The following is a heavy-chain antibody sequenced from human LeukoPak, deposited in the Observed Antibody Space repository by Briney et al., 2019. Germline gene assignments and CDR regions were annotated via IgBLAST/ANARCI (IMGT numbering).Heavy chain of an antibody. D-gene: IGHD3-10*01. CDR3: AGTMVRGVIGAFDI. CDR2: IYYSGST. Sequence: SETLSLTCTVSGGSISSSSYYWGWIRQPPGKGLEWIGSIYYSGSTYYNPSLESRVTISVDTSKNQFSLKLSSVTAADTAVYYCAGTMVRGVIGAFDIWGQGTMVTVSS. CDR1: GGSISSSSYY. J-gene: IGHJ3*02. V-gene: IGHV4-39*01.